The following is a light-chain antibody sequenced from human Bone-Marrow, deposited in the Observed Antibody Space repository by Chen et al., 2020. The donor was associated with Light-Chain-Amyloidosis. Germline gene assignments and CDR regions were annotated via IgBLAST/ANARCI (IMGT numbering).Light chain of an antibody. Sequence: SYELTQPPPVSVSPGQTARLTCSGDDLPTKYAYWYQQKQGQAPVLVIHRDTEMPSGISERFAGSSSGTTATLTISGVQAEDEADYHCQSADSSGTYEVIFGGGTKLTVL. J-gene: IGLJ2*01. CDR3: QSADSSGTYEVI. V-gene: IGLV3-25*03. CDR2: RDT. CDR1: DLPTKY.